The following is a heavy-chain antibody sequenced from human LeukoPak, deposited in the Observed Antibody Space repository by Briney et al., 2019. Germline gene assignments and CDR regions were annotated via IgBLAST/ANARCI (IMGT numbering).Heavy chain of an antibody. CDR1: RFTFNSFG. CDR2: SSGSEGST. CDR3: AKCILTGYDKAYMDV. Sequence: GVTLRLSCAASRFTFNSFGMSWLPPAQGKGLVGVSASSGSEGSTEHADSGKGRLTISRDKCKNTLYLKMNSLRAEDVAVCYCAKCILTGYDKAYMDVWGKGTTVTISS. V-gene: IGHV3-23*01. D-gene: IGHD3-9*01. J-gene: IGHJ6*03.